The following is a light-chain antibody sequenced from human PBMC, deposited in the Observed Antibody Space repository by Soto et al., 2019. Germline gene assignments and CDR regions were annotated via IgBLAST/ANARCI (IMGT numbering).Light chain of an antibody. CDR3: QQYNIWWT. CDR2: GAS. Sequence: EIVLTQSPATLSLSPGERATLSFRASQSVSSYLAWYQQKPGQAPRLLIYGASTRATGIPARFSGSGSGTEFTLTINSLQSEDFAVYYCQQYNIWWTFGQGTKVDIK. CDR1: QSVSSY. V-gene: IGKV3-15*01. J-gene: IGKJ1*01.